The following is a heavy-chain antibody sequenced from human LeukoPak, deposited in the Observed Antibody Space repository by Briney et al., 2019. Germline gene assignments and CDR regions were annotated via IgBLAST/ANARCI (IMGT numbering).Heavy chain of an antibody. CDR3: ARGFIPTTQSSGWYS. CDR2: IIPIFGTA. D-gene: IGHD6-19*01. V-gene: IGHV1-69*13. Sequence: GASVKVSCKASGGTFSSYAISWVRQAPGQGLEWMGRIIPIFGTANYAQKFQGRVTITADESTSTAYMELSSLRSEDTAVYYCARGFIPTTQSSGWYSWGQGTLVTVSS. CDR1: GGTFSSYA. J-gene: IGHJ4*02.